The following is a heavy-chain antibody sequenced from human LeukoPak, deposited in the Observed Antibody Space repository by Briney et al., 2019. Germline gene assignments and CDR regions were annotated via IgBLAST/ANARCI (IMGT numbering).Heavy chain of an antibody. J-gene: IGHJ4*02. Sequence: GGSLRLSCAASGFTFSSYAMHWVRQAPGKGLEWVAVISYDGSNKYYADSVKGRFTISRDNSKNTLYLQMNSLRAEDTAVYYCAKAKHSSSWYLLDYWGQGTLVTVSS. CDR1: GFTFSSYA. CDR2: ISYDGSNK. D-gene: IGHD6-13*01. CDR3: AKAKHSSSWYLLDY. V-gene: IGHV3-30*04.